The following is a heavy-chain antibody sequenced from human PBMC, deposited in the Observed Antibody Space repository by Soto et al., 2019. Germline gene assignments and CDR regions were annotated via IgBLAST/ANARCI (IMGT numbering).Heavy chain of an antibody. CDR1: GFTFSSYS. D-gene: IGHD2-2*01. CDR2: ISSSSSTI. V-gene: IGHV3-48*02. CDR3: ARAVAGYCSSTSCNWFDP. J-gene: IGHJ5*02. Sequence: EVQLVESGGGLVQPGGSLRLSCAASGFTFSSYSMNWVRQAPGKGLEWVSYISSSSSTIYYADSVKGRFTISRDNAKNSLYLQMNSLRDEDTAVYYCARAVAGYCSSTSCNWFDPWGQGTLVTVSS.